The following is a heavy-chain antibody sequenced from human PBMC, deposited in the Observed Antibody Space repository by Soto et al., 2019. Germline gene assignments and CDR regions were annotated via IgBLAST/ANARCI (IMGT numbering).Heavy chain of an antibody. Sequence: ASETLSLTCTVSGGSISSGDYYWSWIRQPPGKGLEWIGYIYYSGSTYYNPSLKSRVTISVDTSKNQFSLKLSSVTAADTAVYYCARDRLAAAGTVSNYYYYGMDVWGQGTTVTVS. D-gene: IGHD6-13*01. J-gene: IGHJ6*02. CDR1: GGSISSGDYY. V-gene: IGHV4-30-4*01. CDR2: IYYSGST. CDR3: ARDRLAAAGTVSNYYYYGMDV.